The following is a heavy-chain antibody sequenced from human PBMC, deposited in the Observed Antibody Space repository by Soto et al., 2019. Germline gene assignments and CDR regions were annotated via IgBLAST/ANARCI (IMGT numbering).Heavy chain of an antibody. Sequence: SETLSLTCAVSGGSISSGGYSWSWIRQPPGKGLEWIGYIYHSGSTYYNPSLKSRVTISVDRSKNQFSLKLSSVTAADTAVYYCARDSGRMGLYYYGSGRWFRYGMDVWGQGTTVTVSS. V-gene: IGHV4-30-2*01. CDR2: IYHSGST. J-gene: IGHJ6*02. CDR3: ARDSGRMGLYYYGSGRWFRYGMDV. D-gene: IGHD3-10*01. CDR1: GGSISSGGYS.